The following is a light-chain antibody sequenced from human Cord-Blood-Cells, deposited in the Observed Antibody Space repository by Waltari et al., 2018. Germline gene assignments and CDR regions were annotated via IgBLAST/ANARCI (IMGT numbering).Light chain of an antibody. Sequence: QSALTQPASVSGSPGQSTPISCTGTSSDVGGYTYVSWYQQHPGKAPKLMIYDVSNRPSGVSNRFSGSKSGNTASLTISGLQAEDEDDYYCSSYTSSSNVVFGGGTKLTVL. CDR2: DVS. CDR1: SSDVGGYTY. J-gene: IGLJ2*01. CDR3: SSYTSSSNVV. V-gene: IGLV2-14*01.